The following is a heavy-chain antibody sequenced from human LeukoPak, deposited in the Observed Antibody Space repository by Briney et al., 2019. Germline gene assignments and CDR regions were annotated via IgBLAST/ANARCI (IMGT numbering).Heavy chain of an antibody. CDR1: GGSISSSSYF. CDR3: ARGVSARFDP. V-gene: IGHV4-39*07. J-gene: IGHJ5*02. CDR2: IYYSGST. Sequence: SETLSLTCTVSGGSISSSSYFWGWIRQPPGKGLEWIGSIYYSGSTYYNPSLNSRVTISVDTSKNQFSLKLSSVTAADTAVYYCARGVSARFDPWGQGTLVTVSS.